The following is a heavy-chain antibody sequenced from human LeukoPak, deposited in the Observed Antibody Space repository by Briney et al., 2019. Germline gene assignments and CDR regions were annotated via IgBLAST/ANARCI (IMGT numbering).Heavy chain of an antibody. J-gene: IGHJ5*02. CDR2: IYYSGST. Sequence: SETLSLTCTVSGGSISSYYWSWIRQPPGKGLEWIGYIYYSGSTNYNPSLKSRVTMSVDTSKNQFSLKLNSVTAADTAVYYCARDAGDNWFDPWGQGTLVTVSS. V-gene: IGHV4-59*12. D-gene: IGHD2-8*02. CDR3: ARDAGDNWFDP. CDR1: GGSISSYY.